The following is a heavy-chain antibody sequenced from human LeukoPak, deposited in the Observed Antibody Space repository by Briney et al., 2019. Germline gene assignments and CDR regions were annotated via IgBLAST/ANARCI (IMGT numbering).Heavy chain of an antibody. Sequence: GGSLRLSFAASGFTFRTYWMSWIRPAPGKGPEWVADINQDGSEEYYVQSVKGRFTVSRDNAQNAVFLQMTNLRADDTAVYYCARWKMELQRNAFDFWGQGTVVTVSS. D-gene: IGHD1-26*01. CDR3: ARWKMELQRNAFDF. CDR2: INQDGSEE. V-gene: IGHV3-7*01. J-gene: IGHJ3*01. CDR1: GFTFRTYW.